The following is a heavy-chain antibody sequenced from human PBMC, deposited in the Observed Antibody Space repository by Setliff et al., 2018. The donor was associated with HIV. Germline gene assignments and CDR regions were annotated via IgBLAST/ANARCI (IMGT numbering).Heavy chain of an antibody. CDR1: GFTFNRSW. Sequence: GGSLRLSCAASGFTFNRSWMHWVRQAPGKGLVWVSRINSDGSSISYADSVKGRFTISRDNSKNTLYLQMNSLRAEDTAVYYCASPDGDSDAFVIWGQGTMVTVSS. V-gene: IGHV3-74*01. CDR3: ASPDGDSDAFVI. D-gene: IGHD5-18*01. J-gene: IGHJ3*02. CDR2: INSDGSSI.